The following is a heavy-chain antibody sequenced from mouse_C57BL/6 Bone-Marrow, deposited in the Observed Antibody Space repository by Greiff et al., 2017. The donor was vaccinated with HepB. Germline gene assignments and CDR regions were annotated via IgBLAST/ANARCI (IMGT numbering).Heavy chain of an antibody. CDR1: GYTFTSYW. CDR3: ARKGVYYGTAWFAY. J-gene: IGHJ3*01. D-gene: IGHD1-1*01. CDR2: IDPSDSYT. V-gene: IGHV1-69*01. Sequence: QVQLKQPGAELVMPGASVKLSCKASGYTFTSYWMHWVKQRPGQGLEWIGEIDPSDSYTNYNQKFKGKSTLTVDKSSSTAYMQLSSLTSEDSAVYYCARKGVYYGTAWFAYWGQGTLVTVSA.